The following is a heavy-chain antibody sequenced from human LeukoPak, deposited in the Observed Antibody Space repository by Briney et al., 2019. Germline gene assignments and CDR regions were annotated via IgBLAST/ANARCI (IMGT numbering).Heavy chain of an antibody. CDR2: IYPGDSDT. Sequence: GESLKISCKGSGYSFTSYWIGWVRQMHGKGLEWMGIIYPGDSDTRYSPSFQGQVTISADKSISTAYLQWSSLKASDTAMYYCARPGREDSDRWENAFDIWGQGTMVTVSS. J-gene: IGHJ3*02. CDR3: ARPGREDSDRWENAFDI. CDR1: GYSFTSYW. V-gene: IGHV5-51*01. D-gene: IGHD1-26*01.